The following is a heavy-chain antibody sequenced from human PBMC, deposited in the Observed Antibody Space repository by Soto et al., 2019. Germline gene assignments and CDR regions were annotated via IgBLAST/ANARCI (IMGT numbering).Heavy chain of an antibody. J-gene: IGHJ6*03. Sequence: TSETLSLTCTVSGGTIISYYWSWIRQPTGKGLEWIGYIYYSGSTNYNPSLKSRVTISVDTSKNQFSLKLSPVTAADTAVYYCARVLGNIVVVPAAIPSTPPNYYYYYMDVWGKGTTVTVSS. D-gene: IGHD2-2*01. CDR3: ARVLGNIVVVPAAIPSTPPNYYYYYMDV. V-gene: IGHV4-59*01. CDR2: IYYSGST. CDR1: GGTIISYY.